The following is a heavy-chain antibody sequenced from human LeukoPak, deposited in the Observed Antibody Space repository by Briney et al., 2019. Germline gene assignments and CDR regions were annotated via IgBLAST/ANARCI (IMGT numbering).Heavy chain of an antibody. Sequence: GGSLRLSCAASGFTFSSYATSWVRQAPGKGLEWVSAISGSGGGTYYADSVKGRFTISRDNSKNTLYLQMNSLRAEDTALYYCAKDTWQFAPDYYYYMDVWGKGTTVTVSS. CDR1: GFTFSSYA. D-gene: IGHD2-21*01. J-gene: IGHJ6*03. V-gene: IGHV3-23*01. CDR3: AKDTWQFAPDYYYYMDV. CDR2: ISGSGGGT.